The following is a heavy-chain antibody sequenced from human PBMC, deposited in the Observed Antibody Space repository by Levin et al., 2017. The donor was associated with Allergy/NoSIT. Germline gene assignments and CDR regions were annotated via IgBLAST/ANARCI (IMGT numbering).Heavy chain of an antibody. CDR3: AKEYSASSSDYF. J-gene: IGHJ4*02. CDR2: VSGSGGA. D-gene: IGHD6-6*01. Sequence: PGGSLRLSCAVSGLSISNYAMSWVRQAPGKGLEWVSGVSGSGGAYYADSVKGRFTVSRDNSKNTLYLQMHSLRGDDTAVDYCAKEYSASSSDYFWGQGTLVTVSS. V-gene: IGHV3-23*01. CDR1: GLSISNYA.